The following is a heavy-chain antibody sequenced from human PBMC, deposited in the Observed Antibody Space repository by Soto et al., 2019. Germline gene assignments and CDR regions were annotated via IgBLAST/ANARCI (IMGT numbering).Heavy chain of an antibody. CDR3: ASSSLYGMDV. J-gene: IGHJ6*02. CDR1: GGSSSSGNEY. CDR2: IYYCGST. V-gene: IGHV4-30-4*01. Sequence: SEALSVKCSESGGSSSSGNEYWSGIGQPPGKGLERIGNIYYCGSTYYNPSLKSRLIISIDTSKNQFSLKVGSVTAADTAVYYCASSSLYGMDVWGQGTTVTVSS.